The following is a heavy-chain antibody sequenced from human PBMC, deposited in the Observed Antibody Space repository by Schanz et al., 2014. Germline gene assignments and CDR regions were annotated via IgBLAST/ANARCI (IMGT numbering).Heavy chain of an antibody. CDR1: GYTLKDHA. CDR2: INPSSGTT. Sequence: QVQLVQSGPEVKKPGASVKVSCQASGYTLKDHAMHWVRQAPGQGLEWMGKINPSSGTTRIAQNFQGRLTVTRDTSTSTAYMELSSLRSEDTAVYYCARAPVTVGPYHYYMDVWGKGTTVTVSS. J-gene: IGHJ6*03. CDR3: ARAPVTVGPYHYYMDV. D-gene: IGHD4-17*01. V-gene: IGHV1-46*02.